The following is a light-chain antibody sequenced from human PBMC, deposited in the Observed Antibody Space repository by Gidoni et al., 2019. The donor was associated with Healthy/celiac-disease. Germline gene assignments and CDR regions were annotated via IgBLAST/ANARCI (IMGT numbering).Light chain of an antibody. CDR2: AAS. CDR1: QSISSY. J-gene: IGKJ4*01. Sequence: DTQMTQSPSSLSASVGDRVTITCRASQSISSYLNWYQQKPGKAPKLLIYAASSLQSGVPSRFSGSGSGTDFTLTNSSLQPEDFATYYCQQSYSTPRTFGGGTKVEIK. CDR3: QQSYSTPRT. V-gene: IGKV1-39*01.